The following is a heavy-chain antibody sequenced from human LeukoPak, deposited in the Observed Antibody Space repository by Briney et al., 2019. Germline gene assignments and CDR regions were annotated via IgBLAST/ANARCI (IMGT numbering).Heavy chain of an antibody. CDR2: TSSDGSSK. CDR3: ATEGRGLYYYGMDV. CDR1: GFTLSSFA. J-gene: IGHJ6*02. Sequence: GGSLRLSCATSGFTLSSFAMHWVRQAPGKGLEWVAVTSSDGSSKYYADSVEGRFTLSRDNSKNTLSLQMNSLRGEDTAVYYCATEGRGLYYYGMDVWGQGTTVTVSS. V-gene: IGHV3-30-3*02. D-gene: IGHD1-26*01.